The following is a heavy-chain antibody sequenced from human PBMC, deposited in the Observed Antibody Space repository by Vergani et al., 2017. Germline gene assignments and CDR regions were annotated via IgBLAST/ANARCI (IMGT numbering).Heavy chain of an antibody. V-gene: IGHV3-30*03. CDR1: GFTSSYYG. CDR3: ATPQAVTTGGMEV. Sequence: QVHLVESGGGVVQPGRSLRLSCVVSGFTSSYYGMHWVRQAPGKGLEWVAVISYDGTQKYYADSVKGRFTISRDNSKSTLYLQMNSLRTEDTAVYYCATPQAVTTGGMEVWGQGTTVIVSS. J-gene: IGHJ6*02. CDR2: ISYDGTQK. D-gene: IGHD4-17*01.